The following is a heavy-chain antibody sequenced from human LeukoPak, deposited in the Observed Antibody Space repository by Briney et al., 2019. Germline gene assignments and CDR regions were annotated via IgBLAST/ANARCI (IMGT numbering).Heavy chain of an antibody. V-gene: IGHV4-39*01. D-gene: IGHD2-15*01. CDR1: GGSISSSSYY. Sequence: SETLSLTCTVSGGSISSSSYYWGWIRQPPGKGLEWIGCIYYSGSTYYNPSLTSRVTISVDTSKNQFSLKLSSVTAADTAVYYCARLVVVVAAIDYWGQGTLVTVSS. CDR3: ARLVVVVAAIDY. J-gene: IGHJ4*02. CDR2: IYYSGST.